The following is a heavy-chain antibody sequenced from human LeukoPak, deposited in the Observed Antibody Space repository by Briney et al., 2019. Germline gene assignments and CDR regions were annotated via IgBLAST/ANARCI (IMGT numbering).Heavy chain of an antibody. CDR3: AKRGDGYNTYYFDY. V-gene: IGHV3-23*01. D-gene: IGHD5-24*01. Sequence: PGGSLRLSCVASGFTFSSYAMNWVRQAPGKGLELVSGISGSGVSTYYADSVKGRFTISRDNSKNTLYLQMNSLRAEDTAVYYCAKRGDGYNTYYFDYWGQGTLVTVSS. CDR1: GFTFSSYA. J-gene: IGHJ4*02. CDR2: ISGSGVST.